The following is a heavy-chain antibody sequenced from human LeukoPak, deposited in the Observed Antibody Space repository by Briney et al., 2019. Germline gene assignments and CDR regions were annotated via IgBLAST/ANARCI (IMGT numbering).Heavy chain of an antibody. D-gene: IGHD2-21*02. CDR3: ARATYCGGDCYSSYFDY. CDR1: GFTFDDYA. Sequence: PGGSLRLSCAASGFTFDDYAMHWVRQAPGKGLEWVSLISWDGFSTYYADSVKGRFTISRGNSKNSLYLQMNSLRAEDTALFYCARATYCGGDCYSSYFDYWGQGTLVTVSS. V-gene: IGHV3-43D*03. J-gene: IGHJ4*02. CDR2: ISWDGFST.